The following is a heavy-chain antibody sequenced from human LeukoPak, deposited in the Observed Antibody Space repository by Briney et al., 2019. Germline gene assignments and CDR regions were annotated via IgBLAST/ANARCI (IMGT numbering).Heavy chain of an antibody. V-gene: IGHV1-69*01. J-gene: IGHJ4*02. D-gene: IGHD6-13*01. Sequence: SVKVSSKASGGTFSSYAISWVRQAPGQGLEWMGGIIPIFGTANYAQKFQGRVTITADESTSTAYMELSSLRSEDTAVYYCARDGYSSSWYYFDYWGQGTLVTVSS. CDR3: ARDGYSSSWYYFDY. CDR1: GGTFSSYA. CDR2: IIPIFGTA.